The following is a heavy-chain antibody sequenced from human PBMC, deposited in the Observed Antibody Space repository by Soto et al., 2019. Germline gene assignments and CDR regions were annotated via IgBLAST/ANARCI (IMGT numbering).Heavy chain of an antibody. J-gene: IGHJ6*02. CDR1: GGSISSGGYY. CDR2: IYYSGST. CDR3: ARGILLTTYYYYYGMDV. V-gene: IGHV4-31*03. D-gene: IGHD4-4*01. Sequence: SETLSLTCTVSGGSISSGGYYWSWIRQHPGKGLEWIGYIYYSGSTYYNPSLKSRVTISVDTSKNQFSLKLSSVTAADTAVYYCARGILLTTYYYYYGMDVWGQGTTLTVSS.